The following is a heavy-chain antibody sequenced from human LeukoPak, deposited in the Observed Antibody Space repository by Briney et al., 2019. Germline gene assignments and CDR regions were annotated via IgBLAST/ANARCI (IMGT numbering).Heavy chain of an antibody. CDR1: GGSVGSSSYY. D-gene: IGHD7-27*01. CDR3: ARGWGYFDS. J-gene: IGHJ4*02. Sequence: SETLSLTCTVSGGSVGSSSYYWSWIRQPPGKGLEWIGYIYYSGSTNYNPSLKSRVTISIDTSKNQFSLRLSSVTAADTAVYYCARGWGYFDSWGQGTLVTVSS. V-gene: IGHV4-61*01. CDR2: IYYSGST.